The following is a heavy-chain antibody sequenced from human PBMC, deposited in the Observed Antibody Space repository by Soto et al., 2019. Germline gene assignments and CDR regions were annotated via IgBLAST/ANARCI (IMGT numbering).Heavy chain of an antibody. CDR2: INPNSGGT. V-gene: IGHV1-2*02. CDR3: ASRQDTAMVRRSDY. D-gene: IGHD5-18*01. J-gene: IGHJ4*02. Sequence: ASVKVSCKASGYTFTGYYMHWVLQAPGQGLEWMGWINPNSGGTNYAQKFQGRVTMTRDTSISTAYMELSRLRSDDTAVYYCASRQDTAMVRRSDYWGQGTLVTVSS. CDR1: GYTFTGYY.